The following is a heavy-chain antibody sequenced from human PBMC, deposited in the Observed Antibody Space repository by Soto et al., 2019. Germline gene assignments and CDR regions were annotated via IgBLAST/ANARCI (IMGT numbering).Heavy chain of an antibody. Sequence: QVQLLQSGAEVKKPGASVKVSCKASGYTFTSYYMHWVRQAPGQGLEWMGIINPSGGSTSYAQNFQGRLTMTRDTSTSTVYMELSSLRSEDTAVYYCARIVSGGHFDYWGQGTLVTVSS. V-gene: IGHV1-46*01. CDR2: INPSGGST. J-gene: IGHJ4*02. CDR1: GYTFTSYY. CDR3: ARIVSGGHFDY. D-gene: IGHD6-19*01.